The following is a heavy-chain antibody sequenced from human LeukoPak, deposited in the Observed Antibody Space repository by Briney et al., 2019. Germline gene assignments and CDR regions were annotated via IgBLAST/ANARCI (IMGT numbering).Heavy chain of an antibody. V-gene: IGHV4-39*01. CDR2: IYYSGST. CDR1: SGSVSSGDYF. D-gene: IGHD2-2*02. CDR3: ASQTPLGYCRTTTCYTFAY. J-gene: IGHJ4*02. Sequence: SETLSLTCTVSSGSVSSGDYFWAWIRQPPGKGLEWIGNIYYSGSTYSNPSLKSRVTISVDTSKNQFSLKLNSVTAADTAVYYCASQTPLGYCRTTTCYTFAYWGQGTLVTASS.